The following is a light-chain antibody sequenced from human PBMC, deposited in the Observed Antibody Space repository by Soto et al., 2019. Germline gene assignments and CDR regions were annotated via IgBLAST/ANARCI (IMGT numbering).Light chain of an antibody. CDR2: EVS. V-gene: IGLV2-14*01. CDR3: SSYTKYSTVI. Sequence: QSVLTQPASVSGSPGQSITISCTGTSSDIGGYNYVAWYQQHPGKAPRLIIYEVSNRPSRASNRFSGSKSGNTASLTVSGLQAEDEADYYCSSYTKYSTVIFGGGTKVTVL. CDR1: SSDIGGYNY. J-gene: IGLJ2*01.